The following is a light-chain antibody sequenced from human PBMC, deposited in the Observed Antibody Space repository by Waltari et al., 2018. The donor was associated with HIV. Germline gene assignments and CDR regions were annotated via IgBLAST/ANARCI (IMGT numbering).Light chain of an antibody. J-gene: IGLJ3*02. Sequence: TQPASVSGSPGQSITIYCTGTSSDVGGYNYVSWYQRHPGKAPKLMIYDVSNRPSGVSNRFSGSKSGNTASLTISGLQAEDEADYYCSSYTSSSTRVFGGGTTVTVL. V-gene: IGLV2-14*03. CDR3: SSYTSSSTRV. CDR2: DVS. CDR1: SSDVGGYNY.